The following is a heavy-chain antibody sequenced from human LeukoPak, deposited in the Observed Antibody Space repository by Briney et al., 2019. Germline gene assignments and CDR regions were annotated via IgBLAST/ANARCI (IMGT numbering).Heavy chain of an antibody. CDR3: ASWGFGELSGFDY. CDR1: GGSISSGSYY. J-gene: IGHJ4*02. Sequence: SQTLSLTCTVSGGSISSGSYYWSWIRQPAGKGLEWIGRIYTSGSTNYNPSLKSRVTISVDTSKNQFSLKLSSVTAADTAVYYCASWGFGELSGFDYWGQGTLVTVSS. CDR2: IYTSGST. V-gene: IGHV4-61*02. D-gene: IGHD3-10*01.